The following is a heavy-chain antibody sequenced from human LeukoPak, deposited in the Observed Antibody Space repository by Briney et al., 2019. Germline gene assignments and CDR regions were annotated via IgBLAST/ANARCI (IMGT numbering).Heavy chain of an antibody. CDR1: GGSISSGSYY. V-gene: IGHV4-61*02. D-gene: IGHD3-9*01. CDR2: IYTSGST. Sequence: SQTLSLTCTVSGGSISSGSYYWSWIRQPAGKGLEWIGRIYTSGSTNYNLSLKSRVTISVDTSKNQFSLKLSSVTAADTAVYYCARQSAHYDILTGFDYWGQGTLVTVSS. CDR3: ARQSAHYDILTGFDY. J-gene: IGHJ4*02.